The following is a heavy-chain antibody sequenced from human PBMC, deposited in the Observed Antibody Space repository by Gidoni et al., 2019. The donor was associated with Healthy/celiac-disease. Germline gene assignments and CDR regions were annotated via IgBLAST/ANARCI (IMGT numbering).Heavy chain of an antibody. CDR2: ISSSSSYI. D-gene: IGHD3-22*01. J-gene: IGHJ4*02. Sequence: EVQLVESGGGLVKPVGSLRLSCAASGFTFSSYSMNWVRQAPGKGLEWVSSISSSSSYIYYADSVKGRFTISRDNAKNSLYLQMNSLRAEDTAVYYCARDLEYYDSSGSSDYWGQGTLVTVSS. CDR1: GFTFSSYS. V-gene: IGHV3-21*01. CDR3: ARDLEYYDSSGSSDY.